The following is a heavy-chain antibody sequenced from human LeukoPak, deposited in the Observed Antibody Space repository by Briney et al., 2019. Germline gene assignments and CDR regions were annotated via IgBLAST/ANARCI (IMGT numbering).Heavy chain of an antibody. V-gene: IGHV4-59*01. CDR1: GGSISSYY. Sequence: PSETLSLTCTVSGGSISSYYWSWIRQPPGKGLEWIGYIYYSGSTNYNRSLKSRVTISVDTSKNQFSLKLSSVTAADTAVYYCARGKYYYDSSGYYSPFFADYWGQGTLVTVSS. CDR3: ARGKYYYDSSGYYSPFFADY. CDR2: IYYSGST. J-gene: IGHJ4*02. D-gene: IGHD3-22*01.